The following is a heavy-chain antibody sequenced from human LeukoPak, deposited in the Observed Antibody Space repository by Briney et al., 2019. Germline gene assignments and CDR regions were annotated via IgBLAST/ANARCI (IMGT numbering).Heavy chain of an antibody. Sequence: SETLSLTCTVSGGSISSCYWSWIRQPPGKGLEWIGYIYYSGSTNYNPSLESRVTISVDTSKNQFSLKLSSVTAADTAVYYCARDIAAAGTHFDYWGQGILVTVSS. D-gene: IGHD6-13*01. J-gene: IGHJ4*02. CDR1: GGSISSCY. V-gene: IGHV4-59*01. CDR3: ARDIAAAGTHFDY. CDR2: IYYSGST.